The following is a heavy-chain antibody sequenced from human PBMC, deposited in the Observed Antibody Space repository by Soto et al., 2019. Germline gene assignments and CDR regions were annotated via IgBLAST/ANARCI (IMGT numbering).Heavy chain of an antibody. CDR1: GGSINNYY. CDR2: IYYSGGT. CDR3: VKGGTSKFDP. D-gene: IGHD1-1*01. J-gene: IGHJ5*02. Sequence: QVQLQESGPGLVKPSETLSLTCTVSGGSINNYYWTWIRQPPGKGLEWIGYIYYSGGTNNKPSLKSRVTISVDTSKNQFSLKLSSVTAADTAMYYCVKGGTSKFDPWGQGTLVTVSS. V-gene: IGHV4-59*01.